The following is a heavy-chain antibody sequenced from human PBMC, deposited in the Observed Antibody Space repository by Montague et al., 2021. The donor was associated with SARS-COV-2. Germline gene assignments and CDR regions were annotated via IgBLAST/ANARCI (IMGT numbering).Heavy chain of an antibody. Sequence: SETLSLTCTVSGGSISSGTYYWGWVRQPGGKGLEWIGTINYSGKTYYXPSLKSRVTISVDTSKNQFSLKVTSVTAADTAVYYCARDYGDYSYYYGLDVWGQGTTVTVSS. J-gene: IGHJ6*02. CDR2: INYSGKT. CDR3: ARDYGDYSYYYGLDV. D-gene: IGHD4-17*01. CDR1: GGSISSGTYY. V-gene: IGHV4-39*02.